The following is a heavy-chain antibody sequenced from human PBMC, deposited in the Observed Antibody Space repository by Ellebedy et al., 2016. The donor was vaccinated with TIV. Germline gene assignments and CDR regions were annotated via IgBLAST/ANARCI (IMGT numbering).Heavy chain of an antibody. Sequence: SETLSLXCSVSGASISSNGFFWAWIRQPPGQGLEWIGNIYHSGSDYYTPSLERRVTISVDKARNQFSLRLPAMTAADTAVYYCARGAGRGRYFDFWGPGILVAVSS. D-gene: IGHD1-14*01. CDR1: GASISSNGFF. CDR2: IYHSGSD. CDR3: ARGAGRGRYFDF. J-gene: IGHJ4*02. V-gene: IGHV4-39*07.